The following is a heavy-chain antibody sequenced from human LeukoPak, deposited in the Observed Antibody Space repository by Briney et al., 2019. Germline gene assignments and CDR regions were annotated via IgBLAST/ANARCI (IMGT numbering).Heavy chain of an antibody. J-gene: IGHJ4*02. CDR2: IGGTDGTT. D-gene: IGHD3-10*01. CDR3: TKRIVGAGSYYIVF. V-gene: IGHV3-23*01. Sequence: GGSLRLSCAASGFTFRNNVMNWVRQAPRQGLGWVSAIGGTDGTTFYAAFVKGRFTTSRDNSRNTLYLQMNSLRAEDTAVYYCTKRIVGAGSYYIVFWGQGTVLTVSS. CDR1: GFTFRNNV.